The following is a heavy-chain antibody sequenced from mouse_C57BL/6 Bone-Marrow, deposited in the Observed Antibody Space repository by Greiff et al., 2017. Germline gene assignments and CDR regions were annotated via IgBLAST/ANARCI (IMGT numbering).Heavy chain of an antibody. J-gene: IGHJ2*01. CDR1: GFNIKDYY. Sequence: VQLQQSGAELVKPGASVKLSCTASGFNIKDYYMHWVKQRPGQGLEWIGYIYIGNGYTEYNEKFKGKATLTSDTSSSTAYMQLSSLTSEDSAIYFCARWDWLDYWGQGTTLTVSS. CDR3: ARWDWLDY. CDR2: IYIGNGYT. D-gene: IGHD4-1*01. V-gene: IGHV1-58*01.